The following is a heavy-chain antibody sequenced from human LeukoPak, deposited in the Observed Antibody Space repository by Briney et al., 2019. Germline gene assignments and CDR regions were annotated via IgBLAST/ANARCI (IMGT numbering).Heavy chain of an antibody. Sequence: GGSLRLSCAASGFIFKSYYMNWVRQAPGKGLEWVSYISSTSSSTYYADSVKGRFTISRDNAKNSLYLQMNSLRAEDTAVYYCARDSSSRPLDYWGQGTLVTVSS. CDR2: ISSTSSST. V-gene: IGHV3-48*01. J-gene: IGHJ4*02. D-gene: IGHD6-13*01. CDR1: GFIFKSYY. CDR3: ARDSSSRPLDY.